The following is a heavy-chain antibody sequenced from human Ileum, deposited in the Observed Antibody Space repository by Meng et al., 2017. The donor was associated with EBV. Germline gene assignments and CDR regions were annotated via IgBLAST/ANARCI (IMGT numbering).Heavy chain of an antibody. CDR2: IYHSGIT. J-gene: IGHJ4*02. CDR1: GGSISSSNW. Sequence: LQESGAGLGKPSGTLSRTCAVSGGSISSSNWWSWVRQPPGKGLEWIGKIYHSGITIYNPSLKSRVTMSVDNSKNQFSLKLNSMTAADTAVYYCARDPTGGEDHQRVWGQGTLVTVSS. D-gene: IGHD1-14*01. CDR3: ARDPTGGEDHQRV. V-gene: IGHV4-4*02.